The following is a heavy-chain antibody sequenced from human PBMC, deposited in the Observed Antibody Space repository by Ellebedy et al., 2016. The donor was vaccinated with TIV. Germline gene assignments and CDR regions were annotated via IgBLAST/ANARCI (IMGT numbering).Heavy chain of an antibody. Sequence: PGGSLRLSCAASGFTFSTYWMHWVRQAPGKGLVWLSRINSDGGATSYADSVKGRFTISRENAKNTLYLQMNSLRVEDTAVYYCARDLQTDFDYWGQGTLVTVSS. V-gene: IGHV3-74*01. J-gene: IGHJ4*02. CDR1: GFTFSTYW. CDR3: ARDLQTDFDY. CDR2: INSDGGAT. D-gene: IGHD4-11*01.